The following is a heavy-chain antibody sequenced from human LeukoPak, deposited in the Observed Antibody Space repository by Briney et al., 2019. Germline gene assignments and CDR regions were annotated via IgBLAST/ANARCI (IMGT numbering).Heavy chain of an antibody. CDR1: GFSINSGYY. CDR3: ARHYLVYGDYVSAYFDY. Sequence: SETLSLTCTVSGFSINSGYYWGWIRQPPGKGLEWIGTIYHSGSTYYNPSLKSRVTISVDTSKNQFSLKLSSVTAADTAVYYCARHYLVYGDYVSAYFDYWGQGTLVTVSS. V-gene: IGHV4-38-2*02. J-gene: IGHJ4*02. D-gene: IGHD4-17*01. CDR2: IYHSGST.